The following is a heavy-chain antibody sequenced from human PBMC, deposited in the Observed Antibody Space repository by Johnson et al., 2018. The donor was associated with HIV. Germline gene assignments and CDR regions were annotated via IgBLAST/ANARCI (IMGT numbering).Heavy chain of an antibody. CDR1: GFTFSNYA. Sequence: QMQLVESGGGVVQPGRSLRLSCAASGFTFSNYAMHWVRQAPGKGLEWVAIISYDGSNKYYADSVKGRFTISRDNSKNTLYLQMNSLRAGDTAVYYCARGGSRITIFGMDINLGAFDIWGQGTMVTVSS. D-gene: IGHD3-3*01. J-gene: IGHJ3*02. CDR3: ARGGSRITIFGMDINLGAFDI. V-gene: IGHV3-30*04. CDR2: ISYDGSNK.